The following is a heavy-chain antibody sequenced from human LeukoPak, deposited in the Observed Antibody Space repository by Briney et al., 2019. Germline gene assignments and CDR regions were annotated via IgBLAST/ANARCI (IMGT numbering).Heavy chain of an antibody. Sequence: GGSLRLSCAAAGFTFSNDWMHWVRQAPGKGLEWVSRTKSDGSGTNYADSVKSRFAISRDNAQNTLYLQMNNLGVDDTAVYYCARALVTRLGAFDIWGQGTMVIVFS. CDR1: GFTFSNDW. CDR2: TKSDGSGT. D-gene: IGHD1-26*01. J-gene: IGHJ3*02. CDR3: ARALVTRLGAFDI. V-gene: IGHV3-74*01.